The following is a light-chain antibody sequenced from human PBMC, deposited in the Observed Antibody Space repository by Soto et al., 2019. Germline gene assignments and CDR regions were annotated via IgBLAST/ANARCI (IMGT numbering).Light chain of an antibody. Sequence: SVLTQPASVSGSPGQSITISCTGTSSDVGSYNLVSWYQQHPGKAPKLMIYEVSKRPSGVSNRFSGSKSGNTASLTISGLQAEDEADYYCCSYAGSSTFEYVFGTGTKVTVL. CDR2: EVS. V-gene: IGLV2-23*02. CDR1: SSDVGSYNL. J-gene: IGLJ1*01. CDR3: CSYAGSSTFEYV.